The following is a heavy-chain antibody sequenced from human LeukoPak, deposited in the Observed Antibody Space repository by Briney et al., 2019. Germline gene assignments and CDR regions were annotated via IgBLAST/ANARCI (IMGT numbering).Heavy chain of an antibody. D-gene: IGHD2-2*01. Sequence: SETLSLTCAVYGGSFSGYYWSWIRQPPGKGLEWIGEINHSGSTNYNPSHKSRVTISVDTSKNQFSLKLSSVTAADTAVYYCASRGISVVVPAASGRRNWFDPWGQGTLVTVSS. J-gene: IGHJ5*02. CDR3: ASRGISVVVPAASGRRNWFDP. CDR1: GGSFSGYY. CDR2: INHSGST. V-gene: IGHV4-34*01.